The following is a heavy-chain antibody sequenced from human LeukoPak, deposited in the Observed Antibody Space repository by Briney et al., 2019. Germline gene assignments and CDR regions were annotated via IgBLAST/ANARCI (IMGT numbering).Heavy chain of an antibody. J-gene: IGHJ4*02. CDR1: GYTFTGYY. CDR2: INPNSGGT. V-gene: IGHV1-2*02. CDR3: ARDMSGVMGATHDFDY. Sequence: GASVKVSCKASGYTFTGYYMHWVRQAPGQGREWMGWINPNSGGTNYAQKFQGRVTMTRDTSISTAYMEASGLRSDHTAVYYGARDMSGVMGATHDFDYWGQGTPVTVSS. D-gene: IGHD1-26*01.